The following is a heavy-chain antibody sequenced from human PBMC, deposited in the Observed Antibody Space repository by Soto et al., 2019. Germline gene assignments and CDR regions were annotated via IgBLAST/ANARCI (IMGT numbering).Heavy chain of an antibody. CDR3: VRRHVSATGIDWFDP. V-gene: IGHV1-3*01. CDR1: GYTFTSYG. CDR2: INAANGDT. J-gene: IGHJ5*02. D-gene: IGHD6-13*01. Sequence: ASVKVSCKASGYTFTSYGIHWVRQAPGQRLEWMGWINAANGDTKYSPKFQGRVTITRDTSASTAYMELSSLRSEDTAVYYYVRRHVSATGIDWFDPWGQGTLGTVSS.